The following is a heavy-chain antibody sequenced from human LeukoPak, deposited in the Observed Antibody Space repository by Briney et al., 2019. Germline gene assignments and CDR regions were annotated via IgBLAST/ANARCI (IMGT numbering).Heavy chain of an antibody. CDR2: LSGSGGST. J-gene: IGHJ4*02. V-gene: IGHV3-23*01. D-gene: IGHD6-19*01. Sequence: GGSLRLSCAASGFTFSSYAMSWVRQAPGKELEWVSALSGSGGSTYYADSVKGRFTISRDNSKNTLYLQMNSLRAEDTAVYYYAGAKVAVAGPFDYWGQGTLVTVSS. CDR1: GFTFSSYA. CDR3: AGAKVAVAGPFDY.